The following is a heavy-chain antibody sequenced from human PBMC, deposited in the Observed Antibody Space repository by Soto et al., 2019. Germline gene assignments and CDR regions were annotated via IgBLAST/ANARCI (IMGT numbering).Heavy chain of an antibody. J-gene: IGHJ4*02. V-gene: IGHV1-2*02. CDR3: MGGGWGDSPIDY. CDR1: GYTFSAYY. D-gene: IGHD1-26*01. Sequence: ASVKVSCKTSGYTFSAYYVHWARRAPGRGFQWLGWINPSNEITTFSEFFQGGSTLTRDTSTNTLHMELNMLTSDNPAVYYFMGGGWGDSPIDYWGQGTQVTVS. CDR2: INPSNEIT.